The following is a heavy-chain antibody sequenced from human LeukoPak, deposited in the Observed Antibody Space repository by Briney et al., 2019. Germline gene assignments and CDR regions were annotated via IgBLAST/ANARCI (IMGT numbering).Heavy chain of an antibody. Sequence: SETLSLTSTVSGGSISSYYWSWIRQPPGKGLEWIGYIYYSGSTNYNPSLKSRVTISVDTSKNQFSLKLSSVTAADTVVYYCASGYSGCFDYWGQGTLVTVSS. CDR3: ASGYSGCFDY. J-gene: IGHJ4*02. V-gene: IGHV4-59*08. D-gene: IGHD5-12*01. CDR2: IYYSGST. CDR1: GGSISSYY.